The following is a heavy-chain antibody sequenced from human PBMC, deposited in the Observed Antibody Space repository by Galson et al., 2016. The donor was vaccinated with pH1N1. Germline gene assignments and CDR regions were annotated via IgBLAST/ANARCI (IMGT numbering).Heavy chain of an antibody. CDR3: ARAGNNWNYATDFDY. D-gene: IGHD1-7*01. Sequence: SVKVSCKASGYTFTGHYVHWVRQAPGQGLEWMGCINPNNGATVYAQTFQGRVTMTGDTSISTVFMEVSRLTSDDTAIFYCARAGNNWNYATDFDYWGQGTQVIVSS. V-gene: IGHV1-2*02. CDR1: GYTFTGHY. J-gene: IGHJ4*02. CDR2: INPNNGAT.